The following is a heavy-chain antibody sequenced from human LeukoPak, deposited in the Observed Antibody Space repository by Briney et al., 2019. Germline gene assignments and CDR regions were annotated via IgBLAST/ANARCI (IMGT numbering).Heavy chain of an antibody. CDR2: ISSSSSTI. CDR3: ASSIPAAIRYAFDI. D-gene: IGHD2-2*01. V-gene: IGHV3-48*01. Sequence: GGSLRLSCAASGFTFSSYSMNWVRQAPGKGLEWVSYISSSSSTIYYADSVKGRFTISRDNAKNSLYLQMNSLRAEDTAVYYCASSIPAAIRYAFDIWGQGTMVTVSS. CDR1: GFTFSSYS. J-gene: IGHJ3*02.